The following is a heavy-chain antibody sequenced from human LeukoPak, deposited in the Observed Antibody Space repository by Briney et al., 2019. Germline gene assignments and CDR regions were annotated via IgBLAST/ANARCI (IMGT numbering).Heavy chain of an antibody. CDR3: ARAPIIAVAGTSLGYYFDY. Sequence: GGSLRLSCAASGLTFSSYSMNWVRQAPGKGLEWVSSISSSSSYIYYADSVKGRFTISRDNAKNSLYLQMNSLRAEDTAVYYCARAPIIAVAGTSLGYYFDYWGQGTLVTVSS. CDR1: GLTFSSYS. D-gene: IGHD6-19*01. CDR2: ISSSSSYI. J-gene: IGHJ4*02. V-gene: IGHV3-21*01.